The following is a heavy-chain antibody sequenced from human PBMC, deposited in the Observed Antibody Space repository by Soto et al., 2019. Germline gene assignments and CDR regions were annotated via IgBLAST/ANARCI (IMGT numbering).Heavy chain of an antibody. D-gene: IGHD5-18*01. CDR2: ISYDGSNK. CDR3: AKDLAWIQLWSSFDY. Sequence: QVQLVESGGGVVQPGRSLRLSCAASGFTFSSYGMHWVRQAPGKGLEWVAVISYDGSNKYYADSVKGRFTISRDNSKNTLYLQMNRLRAEDTAVYYCAKDLAWIQLWSSFDYWGQGTLVTVSS. CDR1: GFTFSSYG. V-gene: IGHV3-30*18. J-gene: IGHJ4*02.